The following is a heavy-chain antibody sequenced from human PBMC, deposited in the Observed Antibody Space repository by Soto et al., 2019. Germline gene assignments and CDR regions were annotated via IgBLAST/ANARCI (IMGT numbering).Heavy chain of an antibody. Sequence: QVQLVQSGAEVKKPGASVKVSCKASGYTFTSYDINWVRQATGQGLEWMGWMNPNSGNTGYAQKFQGRVTMTRNTSINTAYMELSSLRSEDTAVDYCARAYNWNYEFDYWGQGTLVTVSS. D-gene: IGHD1-7*01. CDR3: ARAYNWNYEFDY. J-gene: IGHJ4*02. CDR1: GYTFTSYD. CDR2: MNPNSGNT. V-gene: IGHV1-8*01.